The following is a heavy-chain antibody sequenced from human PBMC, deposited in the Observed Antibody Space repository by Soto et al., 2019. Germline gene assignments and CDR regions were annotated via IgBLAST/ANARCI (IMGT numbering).Heavy chain of an antibody. D-gene: IGHD3-10*01. CDR2: ISGSGGST. V-gene: IGHV3-23*01. Sequence: EVQLLESGGGLVQPGGSLRLSCAASGFTFSSYAMSWVRQAPGKGLEWVSAISGSGGSTYYADSVKGRFTISRDNSKNTRYLQMNSRRAEDTAVYYCAPHLGFGELYYWGQGTLVTVSS. J-gene: IGHJ4*02. CDR1: GFTFSSYA. CDR3: APHLGFGELYY.